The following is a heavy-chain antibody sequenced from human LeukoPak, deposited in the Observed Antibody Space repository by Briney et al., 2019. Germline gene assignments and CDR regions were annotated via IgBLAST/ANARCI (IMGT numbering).Heavy chain of an antibody. Sequence: HPGGSLRLSCAASGFTFSSYAMHWVRQAPGKGLEWVAVISYDGSNKYYADSVRGRFTISRDNAKNLLYLQMNDLRVEDTAVYYCARTARHLDYWGQGTLVTVSS. J-gene: IGHJ4*02. V-gene: IGHV3-30*04. CDR3: ARTARHLDY. CDR2: ISYDGSNK. CDR1: GFTFSSYA. D-gene: IGHD5-18*01.